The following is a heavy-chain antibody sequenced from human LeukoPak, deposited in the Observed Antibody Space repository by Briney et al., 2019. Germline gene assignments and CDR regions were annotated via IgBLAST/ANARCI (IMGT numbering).Heavy chain of an antibody. D-gene: IGHD3-9*01. J-gene: IGHJ6*02. CDR3: AKAITIGYYYYYGMDV. Sequence: AGGSLRLSCAASGFTSSSYGMHWVRQAPGKGLEWVAVISYDGSNKYYADSVKGRFTISRDNSKNTLYLQMNSLRAEDTAVYYCAKAITIGYYYYYGMDVWGQGTTVTVSS. V-gene: IGHV3-30*18. CDR2: ISYDGSNK. CDR1: GFTSSSYG.